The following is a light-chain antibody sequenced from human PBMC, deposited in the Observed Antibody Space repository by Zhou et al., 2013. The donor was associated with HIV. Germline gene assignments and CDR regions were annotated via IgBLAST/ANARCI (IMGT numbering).Light chain of an antibody. Sequence: EIVLSQSPGTLSLSPGESTTLSCRASQSISSNYLAWYQQKPGQAPRLLIYGTSTRATGIPDRFSGSGSGTDFTLTISRLEPEDFAVYYCQQSTSTALTFGEGPRSRSN. CDR3: QQSTSTALT. V-gene: IGKV3-20*01. CDR2: GTS. J-gene: IGKJ4*01. CDR1: QSISSNY.